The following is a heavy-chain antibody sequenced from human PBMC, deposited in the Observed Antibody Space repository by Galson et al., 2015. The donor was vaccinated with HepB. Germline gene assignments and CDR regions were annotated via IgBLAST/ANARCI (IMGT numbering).Heavy chain of an antibody. CDR2: IKDKGDGGTT. Sequence: SLRLSCAASGITFRRAWMTWVRQAPGKGLEWVGRIKDKGDGGTTDYAAPVEGGFIISRDDSKNTLYLQMNSLKTEDTAVYYCTTVRYDWSDNADYWGRGTLVTVSS. CDR1: GITFRRAW. CDR3: TTVRYDWSDNADY. J-gene: IGHJ4*02. V-gene: IGHV3-15*01. D-gene: IGHD3-22*01.